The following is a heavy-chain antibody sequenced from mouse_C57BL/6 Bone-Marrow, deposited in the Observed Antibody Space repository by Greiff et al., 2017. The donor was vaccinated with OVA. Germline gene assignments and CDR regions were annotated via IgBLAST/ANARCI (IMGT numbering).Heavy chain of an antibody. CDR1: GFTFSSYA. Sequence: EVKLVESGEGLVKPGGSLKLSCAASGFTFSSYAMSWVRQTPEKRLEWVAYISSGGDYIYYADTVKGRFTIARDNARNTLYLQMSSLKSEDTAMYYCTRDWEYYAMDYWGQGTSVTVSS. D-gene: IGHD4-1*01. CDR3: TRDWEYYAMDY. CDR2: ISSGGDYI. J-gene: IGHJ4*01. V-gene: IGHV5-9-1*02.